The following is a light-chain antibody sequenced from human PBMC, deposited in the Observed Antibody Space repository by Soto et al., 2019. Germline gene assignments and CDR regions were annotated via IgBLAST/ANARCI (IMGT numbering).Light chain of an antibody. CDR2: SNN. V-gene: IGLV1-44*01. Sequence: QSVLTQPPSASGTPGQRVTISCSGGSSNIGYDYVNWYQHLPGTAPKLLIYSNNQRPSWVPDRFSGSKSGTSASLAISGLQSEDEAVYYCAAWDDRLNGQGVFGGGTKLTVL. CDR3: AAWDDRLNGQGV. J-gene: IGLJ3*02. CDR1: SSNIGYDY.